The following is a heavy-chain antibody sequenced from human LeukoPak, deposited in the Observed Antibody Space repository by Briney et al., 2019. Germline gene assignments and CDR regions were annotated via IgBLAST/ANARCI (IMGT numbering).Heavy chain of an antibody. CDR3: ARPAYYYDSSGSDY. CDR2: IYYSGST. D-gene: IGHD3-22*01. CDR1: GGSISSSSYY. V-gene: IGHV4-39*01. Sequence: SETLSLTCTVSGGSISSSSYYWGWIRQPPGKGLEWIGSIYYSGSTYYNPSLKSRDTISVDTSKNQFSLKLSSVTAADTAVYYCARPAYYYDSSGSDYWGQGTLVTVSS. J-gene: IGHJ4*02.